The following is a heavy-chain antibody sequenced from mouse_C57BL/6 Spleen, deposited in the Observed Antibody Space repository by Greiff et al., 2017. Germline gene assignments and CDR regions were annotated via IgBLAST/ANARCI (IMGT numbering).Heavy chain of an antibody. V-gene: IGHV5-9*01. CDR2: ISGGGGNT. CDR3: AREGYYDYDPFDY. D-gene: IGHD2-4*01. J-gene: IGHJ2*01. CDR1: GFTFSSYT. Sequence: EVKLMESGGGLVKPGGSLKLSCAASGFTFSSYTMSWVRQTPEKRLEWVATISGGGGNTYYPDSVKGRFTISRDNAKNTLYLQMSSLRSEDTALYYCAREGYYDYDPFDYWGQGTTLTVSS.